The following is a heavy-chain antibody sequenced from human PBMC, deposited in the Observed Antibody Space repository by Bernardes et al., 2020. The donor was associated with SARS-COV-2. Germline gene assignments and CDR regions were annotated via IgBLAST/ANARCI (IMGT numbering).Heavy chain of an antibody. D-gene: IGHD3-3*01. CDR1: GLTFSGYW. V-gene: IGHV3-74*01. CDR2: INGDGMST. Sequence: GGSLRLSCVGSGLTFSGYWMHWVRQVPGKGLVWVSRINGDGMSTSYADSVEGRFTVSRDNAKNTLSLQMNSLRDDDTGVYYCARARLRFSIFDAFDNWGQGTPVIVSS. CDR3: ARARLRFSIFDAFDN. J-gene: IGHJ3*02.